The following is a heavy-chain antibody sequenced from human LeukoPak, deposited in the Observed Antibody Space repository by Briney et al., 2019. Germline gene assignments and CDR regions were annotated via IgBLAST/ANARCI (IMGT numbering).Heavy chain of an antibody. Sequence: PRGSLRLSCAAPVFTFSISRMHWVRPAPGKGLVWVSRINRDGSGTSYVDSVKGRFTNSRDNAKNTVYLQMNSLRAEDTAVYYCARDSNYGMDGWGQGTTVTVCS. CDR3: ARDSNYGMDG. CDR2: INRDGSGT. J-gene: IGHJ6*02. V-gene: IGHV3-74*01. CDR1: VFTFSISR.